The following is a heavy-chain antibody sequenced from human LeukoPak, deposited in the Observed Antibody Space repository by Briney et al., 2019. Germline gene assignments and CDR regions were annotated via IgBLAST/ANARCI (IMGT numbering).Heavy chain of an antibody. J-gene: IGHJ3*02. V-gene: IGHV3-7*01. CDR1: GFTFSNYW. D-gene: IGHD3-22*01. CDR3: AYPSTYYYDSSGPTHEAFDI. Sequence: PGGSLRLSCAASGFTFSNYWMTWVRQAPGKGLEWVTNIKQDGSEKYYVDSVKGRFTISRDNAKNSLYLQMNSLRAEDTAVYYCAYPSTYYYDSSGPTHEAFDIWGQGTMVTVSS. CDR2: IKQDGSEK.